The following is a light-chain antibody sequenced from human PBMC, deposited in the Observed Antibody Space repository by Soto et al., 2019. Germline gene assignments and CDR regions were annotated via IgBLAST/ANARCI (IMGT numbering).Light chain of an antibody. J-gene: IGKJ5*01. V-gene: IGKV3-11*01. CDR1: QSVSSN. CDR3: QQRINWPPT. Sequence: ETVLTQSPATLSLSPGARATLSCRASQSVSSNLAWYEQKPGQAPRLLIYDASNRATGIPARLSGSGSGTDFTLTISSLEPDDFAVYYCQQRINWPPTFGQGTRLEIK. CDR2: DAS.